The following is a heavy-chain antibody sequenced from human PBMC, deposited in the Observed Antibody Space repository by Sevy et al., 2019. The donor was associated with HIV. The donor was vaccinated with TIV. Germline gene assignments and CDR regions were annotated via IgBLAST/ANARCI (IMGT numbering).Heavy chain of an antibody. J-gene: IGHJ5*02. CDR1: GGSISSSSYY. Sequence: SETLSLTCTVSGGSISSSSYYWGWIRQPPGKGMEWIGSIYYSGRTYYNPSLKSRVTISVDTSKNQFSLKLSSVTAEDTAVYYCARLGRIAVAGNWFDPWGQGTLVTVSS. D-gene: IGHD6-19*01. CDR2: IYYSGRT. CDR3: ARLGRIAVAGNWFDP. V-gene: IGHV4-39*01.